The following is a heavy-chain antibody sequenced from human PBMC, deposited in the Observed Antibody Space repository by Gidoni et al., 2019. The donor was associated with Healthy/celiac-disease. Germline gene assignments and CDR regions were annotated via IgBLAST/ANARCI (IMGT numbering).Heavy chain of an antibody. CDR1: GGSISSGGYY. D-gene: IGHD4-17*01. V-gene: IGHV4-31*03. J-gene: IGHJ4*02. CDR3: ARGSPVTTLDY. CDR2: IYYSGST. Sequence: QVQLQESGPGMVKPSPHLSLTCTVAGGSISSGGYYWSWIRQHPGKGLEWIGYIYYSGSTYYNPSLKSRVTISVDTSKNQFSLKLSSVTAADTAVYYCARGSPVTTLDYWGQGTLVTVSS.